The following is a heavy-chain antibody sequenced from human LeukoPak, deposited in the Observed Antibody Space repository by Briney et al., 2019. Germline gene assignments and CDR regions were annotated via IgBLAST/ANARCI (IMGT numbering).Heavy chain of an antibody. CDR3: ARAWYSYGDFFDY. J-gene: IGHJ4*02. V-gene: IGHV1-69*06. CDR2: IIPIFGTA. CDR1: GGTFSSYA. D-gene: IGHD5-18*01. Sequence: SVKVSCTASGGTFSSYAISWVRQAPGQGPEWMGGIIPIFGTANYAQKFQGRVTVTADKSTSTAYMELSSLRSEDTAVYYCARAWYSYGDFFDYWGQGTLVTVSS.